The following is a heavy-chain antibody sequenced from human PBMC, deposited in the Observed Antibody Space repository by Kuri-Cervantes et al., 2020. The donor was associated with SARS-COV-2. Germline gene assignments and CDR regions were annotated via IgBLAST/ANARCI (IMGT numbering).Heavy chain of an antibody. CDR2: IYYSGST. J-gene: IGHJ4*02. D-gene: IGHD6-19*01. V-gene: IGHV4-59*08. Sequence: SETLSLTCTVSGGSISSHYWSWIRQPPGKGLEWIGYIYYSGSTYYNPSLKSRVTISVDTSKNQFSLKLSSVTAADTAVYYCARQGSSGWYLGYWGQGTLVTVSS. CDR1: GGSISSHY. CDR3: ARQGSSGWYLGY.